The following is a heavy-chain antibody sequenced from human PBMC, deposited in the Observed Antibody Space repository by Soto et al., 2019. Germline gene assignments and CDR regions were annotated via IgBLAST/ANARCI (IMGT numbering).Heavy chain of an antibody. D-gene: IGHD6-25*01. CDR3: ARDSGSECHYYDWMDV. J-gene: IGHJ6*02. V-gene: IGHV4-31*03. CDR1: GGSISSGGYY. Sequence: QVQLQESGPGLVKPSQTLSLTCTVSGGSISSGGYYWSWIRQHPGQGLEWIGYIYYSGSTNYNPSLKSRVNRSVDTSKNQFSLKLSSVTAADTAVYYCARDSGSECHYYDWMDVWGQGTTVTVSS. CDR2: IYYSGST.